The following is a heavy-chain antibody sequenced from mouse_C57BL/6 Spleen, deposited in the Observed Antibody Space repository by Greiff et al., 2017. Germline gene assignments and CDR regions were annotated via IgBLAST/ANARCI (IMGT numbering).Heavy chain of an antibody. CDR2: IDPSDSYT. Sequence: QVQLQQSGAELVMPGASVKLSCKASGYTFTSYWMHWVKQRPGQGLEWIGEIDPSDSYTNYNQKFKGKSTLTVDKSSSTAYMQLSSLTSEDSAVYYCARYDYDAGYYYAMDYWGQGTSVTVSS. J-gene: IGHJ4*01. V-gene: IGHV1-69*01. D-gene: IGHD2-4*01. CDR1: GYTFTSYW. CDR3: ARYDYDAGYYYAMDY.